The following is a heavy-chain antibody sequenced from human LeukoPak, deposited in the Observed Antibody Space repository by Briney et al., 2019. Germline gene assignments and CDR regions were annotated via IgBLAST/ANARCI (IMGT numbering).Heavy chain of an antibody. CDR2: IYYSGST. CDR1: GDSITGYY. CDR3: ARDHYDSSGYPHPFDY. J-gene: IGHJ4*02. V-gene: IGHV4-39*02. Sequence: SETLSLTCSVSGDSITGYYWGWIRQPPGKGLEWIGSIYYSGSTYYNPSLKSRVTISVDTSKNQFSLKLSSVTAADTAVYYCARDHYDSSGYPHPFDYWGQGTLVTVSS. D-gene: IGHD3-22*01.